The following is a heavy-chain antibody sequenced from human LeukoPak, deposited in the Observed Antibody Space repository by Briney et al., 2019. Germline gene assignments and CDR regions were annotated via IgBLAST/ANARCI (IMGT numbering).Heavy chain of an antibody. V-gene: IGHV3-48*02. CDR3: ARYGSGTSYITNYFDY. CDR2: ISSDSRTI. CDR1: GFTFSSYS. J-gene: IGHJ4*02. D-gene: IGHD3-10*01. Sequence: GGSLRLSCAASGFTFSSYSMNWVRQAPGKGLEWVSYISSDSRTIYYADSVKGRFTISRDNAKNSLYLQMKGLRDEDTAVYYCARYGSGTSYITNYFDYWGQGTLVTVSS.